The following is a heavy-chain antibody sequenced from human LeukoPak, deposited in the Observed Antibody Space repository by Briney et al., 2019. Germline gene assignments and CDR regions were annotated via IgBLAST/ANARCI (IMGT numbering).Heavy chain of an antibody. CDR2: IKQDGSEK. D-gene: IGHD3-10*01. Sequence: GGSLRLSCAASGFTFSSYWMSWVRQAPGKGLEWVANIKQDGSEKYYADSVKGRFTISRDNAKNSLYLQMNSLRAEDTAVYYCARVAMVRGVRDKRPRYYFDYWGQGTLVTVSS. CDR3: ARVAMVRGVRDKRPRYYFDY. J-gene: IGHJ4*02. V-gene: IGHV3-7*03. CDR1: GFTFSSYW.